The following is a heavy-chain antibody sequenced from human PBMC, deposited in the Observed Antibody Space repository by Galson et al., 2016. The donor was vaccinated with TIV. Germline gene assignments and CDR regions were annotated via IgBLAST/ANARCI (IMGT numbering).Heavy chain of an antibody. D-gene: IGHD2-15*01. CDR3: AKGTLATCSGVRCYYFDS. CDR1: GFTFSSYA. CDR2: FSGSPATT. J-gene: IGHJ4*02. V-gene: IGHV3-23*01. Sequence: SLRLSCAASGFTFSSYAMSWVRRTPGKGLEWVSTFSGSPATTYYADSVKGRFTISRDNSTNTPYLQMNSLRAEDTAQYYCAKGTLATCSGVRCYYFDSWGQGTLVTVSS.